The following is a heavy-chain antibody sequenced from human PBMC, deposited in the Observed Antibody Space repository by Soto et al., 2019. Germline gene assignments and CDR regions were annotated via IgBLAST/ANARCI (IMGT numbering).Heavy chain of an antibody. D-gene: IGHD3-3*01. CDR3: ASYDFWSGYYFFDY. V-gene: IGHV4-34*01. J-gene: IGHJ4*02. CDR1: GGSFSGYY. CDR2: INHSGST. Sequence: PSETLSLTCAVYGGSFSGYYWSWIRQPPGKGLEWIGEINHSGSTNYNPSLKSRVTISVDTSKNQFSLKLSSVTAADTAVYYCASYDFWSGYYFFDYWGQGTLVTVSS.